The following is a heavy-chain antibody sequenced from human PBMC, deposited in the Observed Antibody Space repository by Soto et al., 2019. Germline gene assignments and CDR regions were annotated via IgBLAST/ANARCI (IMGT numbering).Heavy chain of an antibody. J-gene: IGHJ4*02. CDR2: ISAYNGNT. Sequence: QVKLVQCGAEVKKPGASVRVSCKASGYTFTSYGISWVRQAPGQGLEWMAWISAYNGNTNYAQKLQGRVTMTTATSTSTAYMELRSLRSDDTAVYYCARVIATAADFDYWGQGTLFTVSS. CDR1: GYTFTSYG. D-gene: IGHD6-13*01. CDR3: ARVIATAADFDY. V-gene: IGHV1-18*01.